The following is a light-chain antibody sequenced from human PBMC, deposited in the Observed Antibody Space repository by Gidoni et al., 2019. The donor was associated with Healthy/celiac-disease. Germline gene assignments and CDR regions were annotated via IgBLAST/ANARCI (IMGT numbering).Light chain of an antibody. CDR2: EVS. V-gene: IGLV2-14*01. CDR1: SSDVGGYNY. J-gene: IGLJ3*02. Sequence: QSALTQPASVSGSPGQSIPISCTGTSSDVGGYNYVSWYQQHPGKAPQLMIHEVSNRHSGVSNRFSGSKSGNTASLTISGLQAEDEADYYCSSYTSSSTLPNWVFGGGTKLTVL. CDR3: SSYTSSSTLPNWV.